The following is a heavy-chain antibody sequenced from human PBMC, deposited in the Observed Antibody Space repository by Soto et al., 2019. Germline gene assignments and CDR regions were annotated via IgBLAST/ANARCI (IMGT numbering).Heavy chain of an antibody. J-gene: IGHJ4*02. CDR3: AKDRRDFWSGLNLN. CDR1: GLTFSSHG. CDR2: ISYDGSNK. D-gene: IGHD3-3*01. V-gene: IGHV3-30*18. Sequence: SLRLSCAASGLTFSSHGMHWVRQAPGKGLEWVAVISYDGSNKYYADSVKGRFTISRDNSKNTLYLQMNSLRAEDTAVYYCAKDRRDFWSGLNLNWGQGTLVTVSS.